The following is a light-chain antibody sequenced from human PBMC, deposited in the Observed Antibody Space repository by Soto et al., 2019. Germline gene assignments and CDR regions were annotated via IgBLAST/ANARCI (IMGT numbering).Light chain of an antibody. V-gene: IGKV1D-13*01. J-gene: IGKJ5*01. CDR1: QSISSA. CDR3: QQFNNYIT. Sequence: IQMTQSPSSLSASVGDRVTITCRASQSISSALAWYQQKPGKAPKLLIYDASSLESGVPSRLSGSGSGTDFTLTISSMQPEDFATYYCQQFNNYITFGQGTRLEIK. CDR2: DAS.